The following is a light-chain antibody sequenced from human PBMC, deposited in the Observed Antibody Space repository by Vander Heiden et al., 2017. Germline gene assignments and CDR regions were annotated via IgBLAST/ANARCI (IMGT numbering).Light chain of an antibody. CDR3: QQYHSFPPT. J-gene: IGKJ1*01. CDR1: QSVLYTSKNKDY. CDR2: WAS. V-gene: IGKV4-1*01. Sequence: DILMTPSPASLAVSLGERASINCKSSQSVLYTSKNKDYLAWYQQRPGQPPKLLFYWASTRESGVPDRFNASGSETDFTLIINSLQAEDVALYYCQQYHSFPPTFGQGTKVEIK.